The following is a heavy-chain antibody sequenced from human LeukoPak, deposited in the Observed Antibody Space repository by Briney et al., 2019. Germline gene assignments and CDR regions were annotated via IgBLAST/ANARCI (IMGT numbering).Heavy chain of an antibody. V-gene: IGHV1-24*01. Sequence: GASVKVSCKVSGYTLTELSMHWVRQAPGKRLEWMGDFDPEDGETIYAQKFQGRVTMTEDTATDTAYMELSSLRSEDTAVYYCATGEDTAGGFDYWGQGTLVTVSS. D-gene: IGHD2-15*01. CDR3: ATGEDTAGGFDY. CDR2: FDPEDGET. CDR1: GYTLTELS. J-gene: IGHJ4*02.